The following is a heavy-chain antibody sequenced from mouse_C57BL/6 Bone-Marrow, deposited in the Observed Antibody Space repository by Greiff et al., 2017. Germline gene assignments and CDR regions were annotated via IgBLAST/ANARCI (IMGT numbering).Heavy chain of an antibody. D-gene: IGHD3-1*01. CDR3: ASGGLDD. V-gene: IGHV1-26*01. CDR2: INPNNGGT. CDR1: GYTFTDYY. Sequence: VQLQQSGPELVKPGASVKISCKASGYTFTDYYMNWVKQSHGKSLEWIGDINPNNGGTSYNQKFKGKATLTVDKSSSTAYMELRSLPSADSAVFECASGGLDDWGKGTTLTVSS. J-gene: IGHJ2*01.